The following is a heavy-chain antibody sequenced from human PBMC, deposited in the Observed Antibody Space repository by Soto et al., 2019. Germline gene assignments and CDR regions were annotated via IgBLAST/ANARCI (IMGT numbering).Heavy chain of an antibody. CDR1: GYTFSSYS. J-gene: IGHJ6*02. V-gene: IGHV3-48*02. CDR2: INSISSTI. Sequence: EVQLVESGGGLVQPGGSLRLSCAASGYTFSSYSMNWVRQAPGKGLEWVSYINSISSTIYYADSVKGRFTISRDNAKNSLYLQMNSLRDEDTAGYYCAGAIGCSGGSCYCYGMDVWGQGTPVTVSS. CDR3: AGAIGCSGGSCYCYGMDV. D-gene: IGHD2-15*01.